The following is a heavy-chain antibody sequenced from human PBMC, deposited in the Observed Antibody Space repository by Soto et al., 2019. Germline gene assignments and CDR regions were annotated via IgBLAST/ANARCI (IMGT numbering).Heavy chain of an antibody. CDR1: GLSFSIYA. CDR3: ARDLVLYSSSSPHYFDY. J-gene: IGHJ4*02. CDR2: ISGSGGST. D-gene: IGHD6-6*01. V-gene: IGHV3-23*01. Sequence: PWGSLELSCAASGLSFSIYAMSWVRQAPGKGLECISVISGSGGSTYYADSVKGRFTISRDNSKNTLYLQMNSLRAEDSATYYCARDLVLYSSSSPHYFDYWGKGSLVTVSS.